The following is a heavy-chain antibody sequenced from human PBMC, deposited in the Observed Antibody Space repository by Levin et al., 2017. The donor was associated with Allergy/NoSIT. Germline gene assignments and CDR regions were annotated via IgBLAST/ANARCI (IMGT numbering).Heavy chain of an antibody. CDR1: GGSIRSSSYY. Sequence: SQTLSLPCPVSGGSIRSSSYYWGWIRQPPGKGLEWIGSIYYSGSTYYNPSLKSRVTISVDTSKNQFSLKLSSVTAADTAVYYCARRIYYDSSGYFVPFDPWGQGTLVTVSS. D-gene: IGHD3-22*01. CDR2: IYYSGST. CDR3: ARRIYYDSSGYFVPFDP. V-gene: IGHV4-39*01. J-gene: IGHJ5*02.